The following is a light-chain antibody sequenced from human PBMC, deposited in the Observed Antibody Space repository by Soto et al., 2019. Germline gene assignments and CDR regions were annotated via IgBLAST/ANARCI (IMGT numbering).Light chain of an antibody. V-gene: IGLV1-40*01. J-gene: IGLJ2*01. CDR3: QSYDSSPRGVV. CDR1: SSNIGAGYD. Sequence: QSVLTQPPSVSGAPGQRVTISCTGSSSNIGAGYDVHWYQQLPGTAPKLLIYSNSNRPSGVPDRFSGSKSGPSASLAITGRQAEDEADYYCQSYDSSPRGVVFGGGTQLTVL. CDR2: SNS.